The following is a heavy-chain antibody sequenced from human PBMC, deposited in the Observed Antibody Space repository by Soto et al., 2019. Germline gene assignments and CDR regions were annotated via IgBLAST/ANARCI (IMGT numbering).Heavy chain of an antibody. CDR2: IDKVGTDS. CDR3: ARGWLGPDV. J-gene: IGHJ6*03. V-gene: IGHV3-74*01. D-gene: IGHD5-18*01. Sequence: EVQLVESGGGLVQPGGYLRLSCAASEFTFSGRSVHWVRQAPGKGLVWVSGIDKVGTDSTYADSVKGRFTSSRDNAKHTVYLQMNSLRVEDTAVYYCARGWLGPDVWGKGTTVTVSS. CDR1: EFTFSGRS.